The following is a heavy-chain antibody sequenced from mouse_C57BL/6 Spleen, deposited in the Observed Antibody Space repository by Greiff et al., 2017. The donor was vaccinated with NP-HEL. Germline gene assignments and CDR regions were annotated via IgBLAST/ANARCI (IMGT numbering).Heavy chain of an antibody. J-gene: IGHJ3*01. V-gene: IGHV5-4*03. CDR3: ARVDGNSWFAY. Sequence: EVKVEESGGGLVKPGGSLKLSCAASGFTFSSYAMSWVRQTPEKRLEWVATISDGGSYTYYPDNVKGRFTISRDNAKNNLYLQMSHLKSEDTAMYYCARVDGNSWFAYWGQGTLVTVSA. D-gene: IGHD2-1*01. CDR1: GFTFSSYA. CDR2: ISDGGSYT.